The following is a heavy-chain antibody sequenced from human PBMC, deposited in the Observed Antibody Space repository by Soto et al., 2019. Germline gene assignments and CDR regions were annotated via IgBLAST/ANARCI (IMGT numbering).Heavy chain of an antibody. V-gene: IGHV3-9*01. CDR3: AKDYSVGATKAFDI. CDR2: ISWNSGSI. J-gene: IGHJ3*02. Sequence: GGSLRLSCAASGFTFDDYAMHWVRQAPGKGLEWVSGISWNSGSIGYADSVKGRFTISRDNAKNSLYLQMNSLRAEDTALYYCAKDYSVGATKAFDIWGQGTMVTVSS. CDR1: GFTFDDYA. D-gene: IGHD1-26*01.